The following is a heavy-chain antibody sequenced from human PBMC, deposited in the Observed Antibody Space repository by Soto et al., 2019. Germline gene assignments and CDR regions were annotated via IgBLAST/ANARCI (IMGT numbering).Heavy chain of an antibody. CDR3: AKVIDYGDYDPYMDV. Sequence: GGSLRLSCAASGFTFSSYGMHWVRQAPGKGLEWVAVISYDGSNKYYADSVKGRFTISRDNSKNTLYLQMNSLRAEDTAVYYCAKVIDYGDYDPYMDVWGKGTTVTVSS. V-gene: IGHV3-30*18. D-gene: IGHD4-17*01. CDR1: GFTFSSYG. J-gene: IGHJ6*03. CDR2: ISYDGSNK.